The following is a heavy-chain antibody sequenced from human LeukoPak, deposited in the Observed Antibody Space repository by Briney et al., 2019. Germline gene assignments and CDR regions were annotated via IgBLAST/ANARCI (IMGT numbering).Heavy chain of an antibody. CDR3: AHRTLSSSGWDFDY. D-gene: IGHD6-19*01. CDR1: GLXXSTXGVG. CDR2: IFWDDDK. V-gene: IGHV2-5*02. J-gene: IGHJ4*02. Sequence: ESGPTLVKPTQSLTXTXAFSGLXXSTXGVGVGWIRQPPGKXLEWLXLIFWDDDKRYTPSLKSRLTISKDTSKNQVVLTMTNMDPVDTATYYCAHRTLSSSGWDFDYWGQGTLVTVSS.